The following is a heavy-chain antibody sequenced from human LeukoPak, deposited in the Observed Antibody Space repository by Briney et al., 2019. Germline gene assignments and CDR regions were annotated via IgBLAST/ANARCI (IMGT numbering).Heavy chain of an antibody. CDR3: PRGDQDWFAP. CDR2: ISSSSSYI. Sequence: GGSLRISCAASGFTFSSYSMNWVRQAPGKGLEWVSSISSSSSYIYYAVSVKGRFSSSRDNAKNPLYLQMNSLGAEDTAVYYCPRGDQDWFAPWGQGTLVTVSS. CDR1: GFTFSSYS. V-gene: IGHV3-21*01. J-gene: IGHJ5*02.